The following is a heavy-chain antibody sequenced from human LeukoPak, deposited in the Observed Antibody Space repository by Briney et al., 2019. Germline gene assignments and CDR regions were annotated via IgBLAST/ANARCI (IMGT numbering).Heavy chain of an antibody. V-gene: IGHV3-30*18. D-gene: IGHD3-10*01. Sequence: GGSLRLSCAASGLTFSSYNMHWVRQAPGKGLEWVEVISYDGNNKYYADSAKGRFTISRDNSKNTLYLQMNGLRAEDTAVYYCAKGYDYRSGAGSFDYWGQGTLVTVSS. CDR2: ISYDGNNK. CDR1: GLTFSSYN. CDR3: AKGYDYRSGAGSFDY. J-gene: IGHJ4*02.